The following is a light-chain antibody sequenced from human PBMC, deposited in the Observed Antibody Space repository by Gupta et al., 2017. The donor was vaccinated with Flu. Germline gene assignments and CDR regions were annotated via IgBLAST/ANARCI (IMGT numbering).Light chain of an antibody. Sequence: VGDRVTITCRASQGSSSDLAWYQQKPGGAPKLLIYSASTLQSGVPSRFSGSGSGTEFSLTISSLQPEDFATYFCQQVHTFPRSFGQGTKLEIK. CDR3: QQVHTFPRS. J-gene: IGKJ2*04. CDR2: SAS. V-gene: IGKV1-9*01. CDR1: QGSSSD.